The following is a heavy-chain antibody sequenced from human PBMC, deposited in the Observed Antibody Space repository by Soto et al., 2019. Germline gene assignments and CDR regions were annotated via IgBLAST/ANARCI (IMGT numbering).Heavy chain of an antibody. V-gene: IGHV4-59*01. CDR1: GGSISSYY. CDR3: ARVLGVYANNWFDP. J-gene: IGHJ5*02. CDR2: IYYSGST. D-gene: IGHD2-8*01. Sequence: QVQLQESGPGLVKPSETLSLTCTVSGGSISSYYWSWIRQPPGKGLEWIGYIYYSGSTNYNPSLKSRFTISASTSTNQFSLKLSSVTAADTAVYYCARVLGVYANNWFDPWGQGTLVTVSS.